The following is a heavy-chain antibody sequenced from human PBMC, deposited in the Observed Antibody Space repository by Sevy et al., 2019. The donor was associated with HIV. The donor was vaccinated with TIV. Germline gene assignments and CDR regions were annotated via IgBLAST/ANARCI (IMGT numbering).Heavy chain of an antibody. J-gene: IGHJ4*02. CDR3: ARGPVPIAAAGTYFDY. V-gene: IGHV3-30*04. CDR1: GFTFSSYA. Sequence: GGSLRLSCAASGFTFSSYAMYWVRQAPGKGPEWVAVISYDGRNKYYADSVKGRFTISRDNSKNTMYLQMNSLRAEDTAMYYCARGPVPIAAAGTYFDYWGQATLVTVSS. D-gene: IGHD6-13*01. CDR2: ISYDGRNK.